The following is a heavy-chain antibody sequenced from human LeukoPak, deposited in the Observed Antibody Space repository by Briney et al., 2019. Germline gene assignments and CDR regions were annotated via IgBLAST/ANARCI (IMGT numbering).Heavy chain of an antibody. Sequence: SETLSLTCAVYGGSFSGYYWTWIRQPPGKGLEWIGEINHSGTTKYSPSLKSRVTISVDTSKNQFSLKLSSVTAADTAVYYCAVSIAVAGTIDYWGQGTLVTVSS. V-gene: IGHV4-34*01. CDR3: AVSIAVAGTIDY. CDR1: GGSFSGYY. D-gene: IGHD6-19*01. CDR2: INHSGTT. J-gene: IGHJ4*02.